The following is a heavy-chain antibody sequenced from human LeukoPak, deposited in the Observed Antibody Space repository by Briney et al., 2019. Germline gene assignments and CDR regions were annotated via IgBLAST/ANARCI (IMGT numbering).Heavy chain of an antibody. D-gene: IGHD1-26*01. J-gene: IGHJ4*02. CDR3: ATSLSGAIDY. Sequence: SETLSLTCTVSGGSISSGCYYWSWIRQHPGKGLEWIGYIYNSGSTYYNPSLKSRVTISVDTSKNQLSLKVSSVTAADTAVYYGATSLSGAIDYWGQGALVTVSS. V-gene: IGHV4-31*03. CDR2: IYNSGST. CDR1: GGSISSGCYY.